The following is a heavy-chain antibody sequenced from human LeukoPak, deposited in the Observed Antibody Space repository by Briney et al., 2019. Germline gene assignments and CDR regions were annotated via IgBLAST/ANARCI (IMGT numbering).Heavy chain of an antibody. CDR2: INPNSGGT. V-gene: IGHV1-2*02. CDR1: GYTFTGYY. J-gene: IGHJ4*02. CDR3: ARAWYYDSSGYHDY. D-gene: IGHD3-22*01. Sequence: ASVKVSCKASGYTFTGYYMHWVRQAPGQGLEWMGWINPNSGGTNYAQKFQGRVTMTRDTSISTAYMELSRLRSDDTAVYYCARAWYYDSSGYHDYWGQGTLVTVSS.